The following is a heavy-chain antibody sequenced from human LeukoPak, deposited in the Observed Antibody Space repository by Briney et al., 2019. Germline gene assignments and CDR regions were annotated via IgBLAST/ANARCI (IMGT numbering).Heavy chain of an antibody. V-gene: IGHV4-59*08. CDR2: IYYSGST. CDR3: ARLKSLDAFDI. J-gene: IGHJ3*02. CDR1: GGSFSGYY. Sequence: PSETLSLTCAVYGGSFSGYYWSWIRQPPGKGLEWIGYIYYSGSTNYNPSLKSRVTISVDTSKNQFSLKLSSVTAADTAVYYCARLKSLDAFDIWGQGTMVTVSS.